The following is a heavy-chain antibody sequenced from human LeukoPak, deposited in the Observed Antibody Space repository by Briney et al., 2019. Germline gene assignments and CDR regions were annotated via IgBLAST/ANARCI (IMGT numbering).Heavy chain of an antibody. CDR2: INHSGST. CDR1: GGSFSGYY. V-gene: IGHV4-34*01. CDR3: ARVVYSGYDFRGAMDV. Sequence: PSETLSLTCAVYGGSFSGYYWSWIRQPPGKGREGIGEINHSGSTNYNPSLKSRVTISVDTSKNQFSLKLSSVTAADTAVYYCARVVYSGYDFRGAMDVWGKGTTVTVSS. D-gene: IGHD5-12*01. J-gene: IGHJ6*03.